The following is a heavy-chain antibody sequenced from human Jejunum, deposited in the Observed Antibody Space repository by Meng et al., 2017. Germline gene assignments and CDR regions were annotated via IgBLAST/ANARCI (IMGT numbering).Heavy chain of an antibody. D-gene: IGHD4-23*01. J-gene: IGHJ4*02. CDR1: GYFFTSFG. Sequence: HVQLGRSGASVKKPWALVKVSCQASGYFFTSFGISWLRQSPGQVLEWIGWINTNTGNSNYAPGFTGRFVFSLDTSVSTAYLQISSLNVEDTAVYYCARHTGNFGLDFWGQGTLVTVSS. CDR3: ARHTGNFGLDF. V-gene: IGHV7-4-1*02. CDR2: INTNTGNS.